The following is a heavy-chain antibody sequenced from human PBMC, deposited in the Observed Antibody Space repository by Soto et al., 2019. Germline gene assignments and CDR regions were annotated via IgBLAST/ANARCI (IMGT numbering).Heavy chain of an antibody. D-gene: IGHD6-19*01. V-gene: IGHV4-59*01. Sequence: PSXTLCLTYTVSGGSTSSYYWSWIRQPPGKGLEWIGYISYSGTTNYNPSLKSRVTISVDTSKNQFSLKLSSVTAADTAMYYCARDQGGGWSNIDYWGQGTLVTVSS. CDR3: ARDQGGGWSNIDY. J-gene: IGHJ4*02. CDR1: GGSTSSYY. CDR2: ISYSGTT.